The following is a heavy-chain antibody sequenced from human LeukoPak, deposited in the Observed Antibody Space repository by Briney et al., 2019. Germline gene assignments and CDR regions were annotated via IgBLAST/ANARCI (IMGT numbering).Heavy chain of an antibody. V-gene: IGHV1-18*01. D-gene: IGHD1-26*01. CDR1: GYSLTTYG. Sequence: GASVKVSCKASGYSLTTYGISWVRQAPGQGLEWMGWISGDNGDTNYAQNLQGRVTMTIDTSTNTAYMELRSLRYDDTAVYYCARDRYGVRSGSCDYWGQGTLVTVSS. J-gene: IGHJ4*02. CDR2: ISGDNGDT. CDR3: ARDRYGVRSGSCDY.